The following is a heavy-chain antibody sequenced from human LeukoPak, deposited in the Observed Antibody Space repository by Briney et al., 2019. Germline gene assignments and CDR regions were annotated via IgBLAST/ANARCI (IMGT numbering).Heavy chain of an antibody. CDR2: ISYDGSNK. D-gene: IGHD6-13*01. CDR1: GFTFSSYG. J-gene: IGHJ4*02. Sequence: PGRSLRLSCAASGFTFSSYGMHWVRQALGKGLEWVAVISYDGSNKYYADSVKGRFTISRDNSKNTLYLQMNSLTGDDTAVYYCAKSQAAAGMVYFEYWGQGTRVTVSS. CDR3: AKSQAAAGMVYFEY. V-gene: IGHV3-30*18.